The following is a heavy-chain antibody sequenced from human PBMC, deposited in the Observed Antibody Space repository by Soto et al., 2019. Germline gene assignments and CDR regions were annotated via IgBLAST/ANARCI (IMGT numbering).Heavy chain of an antibody. CDR2: IWYDGSNK. J-gene: IGHJ6*02. CDR1: GFTFSSYG. Sequence: GGSLRLSCAASGFTFSSYGMHWVRQAPGKGLEWVAVIWYDGSNKYYADSVKGRFTISRDNSKNTLYLQMNSLRAEDTAVYYCARDEYCSSTSCYTDYYYGMDVWGQGTTVTVSS. D-gene: IGHD2-2*02. V-gene: IGHV3-33*01. CDR3: ARDEYCSSTSCYTDYYYGMDV.